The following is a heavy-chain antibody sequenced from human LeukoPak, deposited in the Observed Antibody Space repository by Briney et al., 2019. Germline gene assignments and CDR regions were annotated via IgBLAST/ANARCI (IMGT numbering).Heavy chain of an antibody. J-gene: IGHJ4*02. CDR3: AGWGRDDY. D-gene: IGHD3-16*01. Sequence: SETLSLTCAVYGGSFSGYYWSWIRQPPGKGLEWIGEINHSGSTNYNPSLKSRVTISVDTSKNQFSLKLSSVTAADTAVYYCAGWGRDDYGAQEPLVPVPS. CDR2: INHSGST. CDR1: GGSFSGYY. V-gene: IGHV4-34*01.